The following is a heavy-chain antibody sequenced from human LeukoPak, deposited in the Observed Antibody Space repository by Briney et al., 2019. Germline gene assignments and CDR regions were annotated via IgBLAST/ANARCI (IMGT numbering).Heavy chain of an antibody. CDR3: AISWGRSSGWASHPEYFQH. J-gene: IGHJ1*01. CDR2: IYYSGST. Sequence: PSETLSLTCTVSGGSISSGDYYWSWIRQPPGKGLEWIVYIYYSGSTHYSPSLKSRVTILVDTSKNQFSLNLSSVTAADTAVYYCAISWGRSSGWASHPEYFQHWGQGTLVTVSS. V-gene: IGHV4-30-4*01. D-gene: IGHD6-19*01. CDR1: GGSISSGDYY.